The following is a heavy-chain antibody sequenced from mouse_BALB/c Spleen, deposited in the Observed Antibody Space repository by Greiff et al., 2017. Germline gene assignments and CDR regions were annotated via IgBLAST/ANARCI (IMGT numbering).Heavy chain of an antibody. CDR3: ARSDYYGSSPFAY. V-gene: IGHV1S29*02. J-gene: IGHJ3*01. CDR1: GYTFTDYN. CDR2: IYPYNGGT. Sequence: EVKLQQSGPELVKPGASVKISCKASGYTFTDYNMHWVKQSHGKSLEWIGYIYPYNGGTGYNQKFKSKATLTVDNSSSTAYMELRSLTSEDSAVYYCARSDYYGSSPFAYWGQGTLVTVSA. D-gene: IGHD1-1*01.